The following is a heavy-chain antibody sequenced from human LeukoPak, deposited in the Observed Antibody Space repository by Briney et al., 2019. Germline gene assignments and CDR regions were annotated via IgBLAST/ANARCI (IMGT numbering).Heavy chain of an antibody. V-gene: IGHV3-33*01. Sequence: GRSLRLSCAASGFSFSAYGVHWVRQAPGKGLEWVAVIWYDGSSKDYADSVKSRFTFSRDNSKNTLYLQMNSLTVEDTAVYYCARSQSSSLIDYWGQGTLVTVSS. J-gene: IGHJ4*02. CDR2: IWYDGSSK. CDR1: GFSFSAYG. D-gene: IGHD6-13*01. CDR3: ARSQSSSLIDY.